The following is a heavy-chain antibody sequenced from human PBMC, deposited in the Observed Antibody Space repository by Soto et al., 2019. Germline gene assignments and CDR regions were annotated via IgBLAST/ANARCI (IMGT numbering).Heavy chain of an antibody. V-gene: IGHV4-4*07. Sequence: SETLSLTCSVSGADINTYSWTWIRQPAGKGLEWIGRIYTSASINYNPSLKGRVTLSVDTSKNQVSLQLKSVTPEDTAVYYCTTGATSGRYVNYYYGIDVWGQGTTVTVSS. J-gene: IGHJ6*02. D-gene: IGHD3-3*01. CDR3: TTGATSGRYVNYYYGIDV. CDR2: IYTSASI. CDR1: GADINTYS.